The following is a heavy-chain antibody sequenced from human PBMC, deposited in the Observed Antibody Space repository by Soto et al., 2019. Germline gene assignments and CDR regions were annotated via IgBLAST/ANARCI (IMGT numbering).Heavy chain of an antibody. Sequence: PEASVKVSCKASGGTFSSYAISWVRQAPGQGLEWMGGIIPIFGTANYAQKFQGRVTITADESTSTAYMELSSLRSEDTAVYYCARVAPVAGTFYFDYWGQGTLVTVSS. D-gene: IGHD6-19*01. V-gene: IGHV1-69*13. CDR2: IIPIFGTA. J-gene: IGHJ4*02. CDR3: ARVAPVAGTFYFDY. CDR1: GGTFSSYA.